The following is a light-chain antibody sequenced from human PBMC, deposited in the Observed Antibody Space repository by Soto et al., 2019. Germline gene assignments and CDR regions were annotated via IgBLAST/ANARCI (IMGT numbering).Light chain of an antibody. Sequence: EIVLTQSPGTLSLSPGERATLSCRASQSVTSNYLAWYQQKPGQAPRLLIYDASSRATGIPDRFSGSGSGTDFTLTINRLEPEDFAVYYCQQYGSSPPTFGQGTKVDIK. CDR3: QQYGSSPPT. CDR2: DAS. V-gene: IGKV3-20*01. CDR1: QSVTSNY. J-gene: IGKJ1*01.